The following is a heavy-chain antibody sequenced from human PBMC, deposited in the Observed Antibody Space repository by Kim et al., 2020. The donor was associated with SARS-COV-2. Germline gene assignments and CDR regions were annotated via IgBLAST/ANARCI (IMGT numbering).Heavy chain of an antibody. CDR3: AKGAEITIFGVVYGMDV. D-gene: IGHD3-3*01. CDR2: ISYDGSNK. J-gene: IGHJ6*02. V-gene: IGHV3-30*18. Sequence: GGSLRLSCAASGFTFSSYGMHWVRQAPGKGLEWVAVISYDGSNKYYADSVKGRFTISRDNSKNTLYLQMNSLRAEDTAVYYCAKGAEITIFGVVYGMDVWGQGTTVTVSS. CDR1: GFTFSSYG.